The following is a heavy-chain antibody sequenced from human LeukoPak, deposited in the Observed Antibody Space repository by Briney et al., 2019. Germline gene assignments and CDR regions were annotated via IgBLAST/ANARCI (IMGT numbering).Heavy chain of an antibody. CDR3: ARYYSGYEDY. Sequence: PSETLSLTCTVSGGSISSYYRSWIRQPPGKGLEWIGYIYYSGSTNYNPTLKSGVTISVDTSKNQFSLKLSSVTAADTAVYYCARYYSGYEDYWGQGTLVTVSS. CDR1: GGSISSYY. V-gene: IGHV4-59*01. CDR2: IYYSGST. J-gene: IGHJ4*02. D-gene: IGHD5-12*01.